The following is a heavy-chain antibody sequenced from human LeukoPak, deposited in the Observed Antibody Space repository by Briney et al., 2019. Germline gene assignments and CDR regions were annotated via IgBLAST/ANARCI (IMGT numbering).Heavy chain of an antibody. CDR1: GFTFSSYA. D-gene: IGHD3-22*01. Sequence: VGSLRLSCAASGFTFSSYAMSWVRQAPGKGLEGVSAISGSGGSTYYAGSVKGRFTISRGNSKNTLYLQMNSLRAEDTAVYYCAKDSMIVVVYYFDYWGQGTLVTVSS. V-gene: IGHV3-23*01. CDR3: AKDSMIVVVYYFDY. J-gene: IGHJ4*02. CDR2: ISGSGGST.